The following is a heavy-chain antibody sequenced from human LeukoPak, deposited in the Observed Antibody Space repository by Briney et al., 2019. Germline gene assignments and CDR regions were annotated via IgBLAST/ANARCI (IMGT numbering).Heavy chain of an antibody. CDR3: ARGMGDGYKYPNY. CDR1: GGSISSYY. Sequence: SETLSLTCTVFGGSISSYYWSWIRQPPGKGLEWIGYIYYSGSTNYNPSLKSRVTISVDTSKNQFSLKLSSVTAADTAVYYCARGMGDGYKYPNYWGQGTLVTASS. D-gene: IGHD5-24*01. V-gene: IGHV4-59*01. J-gene: IGHJ4*02. CDR2: IYYSGST.